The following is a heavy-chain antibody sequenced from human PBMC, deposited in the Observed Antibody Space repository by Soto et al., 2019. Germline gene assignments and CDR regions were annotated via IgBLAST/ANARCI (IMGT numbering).Heavy chain of an antibody. D-gene: IGHD3-3*01. V-gene: IGHV4-34*01. J-gene: IGHJ5*02. CDR2: INHSGST. Sequence: SETLSLTCAVYGGSFSGYYWSWIRQPPGKGLEWIGEINHSGSTNYNPSLKSRVTISVDTSKNQFSLKLSSVTAADTAVYYCARLDYDFWSGYEIQNWFDPWGQGTLVTVSS. CDR1: GGSFSGYY. CDR3: ARLDYDFWSGYEIQNWFDP.